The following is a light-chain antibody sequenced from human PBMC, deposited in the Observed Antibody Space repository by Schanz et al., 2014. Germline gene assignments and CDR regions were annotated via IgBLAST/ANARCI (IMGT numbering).Light chain of an antibody. J-gene: IGLJ2*01. CDR2: EVN. CDR1: SSDVGGNNY. Sequence: SALTQPPSASGSPGQSVAISCTGTSSDVGGNNYVSWYQQHPGKAPKLLIYEVNKRPSGVPDRFSGSKSGNTASLTVSGLQAEDEADYYCSSYAGSNFVVFGGGTKLTVL. V-gene: IGLV2-8*01. CDR3: SSYAGSNFVV.